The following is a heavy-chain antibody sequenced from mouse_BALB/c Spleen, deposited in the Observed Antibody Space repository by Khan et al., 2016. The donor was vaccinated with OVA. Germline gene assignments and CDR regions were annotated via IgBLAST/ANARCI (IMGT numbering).Heavy chain of an antibody. J-gene: IGHJ4*01. D-gene: IGHD2-13*01. Sequence: VQLKESGPGLVKPSQSLSLTCTVTGYSITSDYAWNWIRQFPGNKLEWMGYISSTGSTSYNPSPKSRISITRDTSKNQFFLHLNSVTTEDTATYYCARSLYYSDSYAMDYWGQGTSVTVSS. CDR3: ARSLYYSDSYAMDY. CDR1: GYSITSDYA. V-gene: IGHV3-2*02. CDR2: ISSTGST.